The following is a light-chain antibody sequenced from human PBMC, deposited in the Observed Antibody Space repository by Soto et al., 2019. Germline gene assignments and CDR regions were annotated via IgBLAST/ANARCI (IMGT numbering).Light chain of an antibody. V-gene: IGLV2-14*01. CDR1: SSDIGGYNY. CDR2: DVS. CDR3: SSYTSTNTLVV. J-gene: IGLJ2*01. Sequence: QSALTQPASVSGSPGQSVTISCTGTSSDIGGYNYVSWYQQRPGKAPKVMIYDVSNRPSGVSNRFSGSKSDNTASLTISGLQAEDEADYYCSSYTSTNTLVVFGGGTKLTVL.